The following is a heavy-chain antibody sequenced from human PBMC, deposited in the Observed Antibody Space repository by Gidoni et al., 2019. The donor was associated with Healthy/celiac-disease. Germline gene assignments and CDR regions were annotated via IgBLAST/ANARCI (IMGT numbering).Heavy chain of an antibody. J-gene: IGHJ4*02. CDR2: ISGSGGST. CDR1: GFTFSSYA. V-gene: IGHV3-23*01. Sequence: EVQLLESGGGLVQHGGSLRLSCAASGFTFSSYAMSWVRRAPGKGLEWGSAISGSGGSTYYADSVKCRFTISRDNSKNTLYLQMNSLRAEDTAVYYCANNWGGYFDYWGQGTLVTVSS. D-gene: IGHD7-27*01. CDR3: ANNWGGYFDY.